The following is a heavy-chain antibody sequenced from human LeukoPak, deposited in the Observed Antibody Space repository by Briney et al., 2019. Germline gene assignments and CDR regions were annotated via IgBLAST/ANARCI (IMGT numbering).Heavy chain of an antibody. V-gene: IGHV3-74*01. J-gene: IGHJ4*02. D-gene: IGHD3-3*01. Sequence: GGSLRLSCAASEFTFSSYWMHWVRQAPGKGLVWVSHINSDGSTTSYADSVKGRFTISRDNAKNTLYLQMNSLRAEDTAVYYCARDWYYAVDYWGQGTLVTVSS. CDR1: EFTFSSYW. CDR2: INSDGSTT. CDR3: ARDWYYAVDY.